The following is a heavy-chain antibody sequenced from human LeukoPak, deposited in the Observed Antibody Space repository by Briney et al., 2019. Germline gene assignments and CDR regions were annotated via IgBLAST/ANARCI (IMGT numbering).Heavy chain of an antibody. D-gene: IGHD3-22*01. CDR1: GGSISSSSYY. J-gene: IGHJ4*02. CDR3: ARLTYYYDSSGYYSYFDY. Sequence: SETLSLTCTVSGGSISSSSYYWGWIRQPPGKGLEWIGSIYYSGSTYYNPSLKSRVTISVDTSKNQFSLKLSSVTAADTAVYYCARLTYYYDSSGYYSYFDYWGQGTLVTVSS. CDR2: IYYSGST. V-gene: IGHV4-39*07.